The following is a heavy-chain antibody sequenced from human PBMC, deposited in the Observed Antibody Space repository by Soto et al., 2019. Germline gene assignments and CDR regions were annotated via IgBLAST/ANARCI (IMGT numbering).Heavy chain of an antibody. CDR3: ARFTRGSSGDY. D-gene: IGHD6-25*01. CDR1: GFTFNSYW. V-gene: IGHV3-7*01. J-gene: IGHJ4*02. Sequence: GGSLRLSCVASGFTFNSYWMSWVRQAPGKGLEWVANIKEDGSDKYYVDSVKGRFTISRDNAKNLLYLQMNSLGAGDTAMYYCARFTRGSSGDYWGQGTLVTVSS. CDR2: IKEDGSDK.